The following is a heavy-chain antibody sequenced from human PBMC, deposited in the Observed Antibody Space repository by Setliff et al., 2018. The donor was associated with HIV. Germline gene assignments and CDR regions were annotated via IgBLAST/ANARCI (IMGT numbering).Heavy chain of an antibody. CDR1: GGSFNDYY. CDR2: IDHSGST. J-gene: IGHJ4*02. Sequence: TLSLTCAVSGGSFNDYYWTWIRQPPGTGLEWIGEIDHSGSTKYQASLKSRVTISIDPSKNQISLKLSSVTAADTAVYYCARGLNYYGSGSYLPLGYWGQGTLVTVSS. V-gene: IGHV4-34*01. D-gene: IGHD3-10*01. CDR3: ARGLNYYGSGSYLPLGY.